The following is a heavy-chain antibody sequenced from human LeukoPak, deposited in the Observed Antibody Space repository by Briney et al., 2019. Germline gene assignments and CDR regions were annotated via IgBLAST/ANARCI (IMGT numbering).Heavy chain of an antibody. CDR1: GYTFTSYD. J-gene: IGHJ4*02. CDR2: MNPNSGNT. Sequence: ASVKVSCKASGYTFTSYDVNWVRQTTGQGLEWMGWMNPNSGNTGYAQKFQGRVTMTRNTSISTAYMELSSLTSDDTAVYFCARAVGAINYLDYWGQGILVTVYS. V-gene: IGHV1-8*01. CDR3: ARAVGAINYLDY. D-gene: IGHD1-26*01.